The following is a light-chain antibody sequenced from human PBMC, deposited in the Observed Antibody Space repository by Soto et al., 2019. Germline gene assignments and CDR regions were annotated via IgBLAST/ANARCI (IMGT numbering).Light chain of an antibody. V-gene: IGKV3-20*01. CDR1: QRVSSNY. CDR2: GAS. J-gene: IGKJ1*01. CDR3: HQVGSSPWT. Sequence: EIVMTQSPGTLSLSPGERATLSCRASQRVSSNYLAWYQKQPGQAPRLLIYGASNRATGIPDRFSGSGSGTDITLTNSRLEPEDFAVYYCHQVGSSPWTFGHGTKVEIK.